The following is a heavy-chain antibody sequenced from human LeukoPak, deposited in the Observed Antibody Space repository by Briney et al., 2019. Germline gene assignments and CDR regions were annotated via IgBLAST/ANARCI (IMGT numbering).Heavy chain of an antibody. Sequence: GGSLRLSCAASGFTFSSYAMSWVRQAPGKGLEWISAISGSGDNIYYADSVKGRFTISRDNSKNTLYLQMNSLRAEDTAVYYCARRAGAYSHPYDYWGQGTLVTVSS. J-gene: IGHJ4*02. CDR3: ARRAGAYSHPYDY. CDR2: ISGSGDNI. V-gene: IGHV3-23*01. D-gene: IGHD4/OR15-4a*01. CDR1: GFTFSSYA.